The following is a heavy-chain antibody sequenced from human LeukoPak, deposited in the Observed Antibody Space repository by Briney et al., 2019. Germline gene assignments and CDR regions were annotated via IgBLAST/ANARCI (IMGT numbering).Heavy chain of an antibody. J-gene: IGHJ4*02. CDR3: ARGGGDYVQGSPTFDY. V-gene: IGHV4-30-2*01. Sequence: SQTLSLTCAVSGGSISSGGYSWSWIRQPPGKGLEWIGYIYHSGSTYYNPSLKSRVTISVDRSKNQFSLKLSSVTAADTAMYYCARGGGDYVQGSPTFDYWGQGTLVTVSS. D-gene: IGHD4-17*01. CDR1: GGSISSGGYS. CDR2: IYHSGST.